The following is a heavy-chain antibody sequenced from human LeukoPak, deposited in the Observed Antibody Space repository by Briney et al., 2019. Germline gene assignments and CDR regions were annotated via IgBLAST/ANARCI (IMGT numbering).Heavy chain of an antibody. CDR1: GFTFSSYA. Sequence: GGSLRLSCAASGFTFSSYAMSWVRQAPGKGLEGVSVISGSGDSTYYADSVKGRFTISRDNSKNTLYLQMSSLRAEDTAVYYCANNLGGWYITPRDAFDIWGQGTMVTVSS. J-gene: IGHJ3*02. CDR3: ANNLGGWYITPRDAFDI. CDR2: ISGSGDST. D-gene: IGHD6-19*01. V-gene: IGHV3-23*01.